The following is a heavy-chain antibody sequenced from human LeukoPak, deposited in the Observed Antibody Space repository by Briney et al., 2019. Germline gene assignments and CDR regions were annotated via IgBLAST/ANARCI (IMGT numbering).Heavy chain of an antibody. CDR1: GFTFSSYT. Sequence: GGSLRPSCAASGFTFSSYTMNWVRQAPGKGLEWVSPISSSSSYIYYADSLQGRFTISRDNAKNSLYLQVNRLRAEDTAVYYCARVGGDYFDSSGSDYWGQGTLVTVSS. J-gene: IGHJ4*02. CDR3: ARVGGDYFDSSGSDY. CDR2: ISSSSSYI. D-gene: IGHD3-22*01. V-gene: IGHV3-21*01.